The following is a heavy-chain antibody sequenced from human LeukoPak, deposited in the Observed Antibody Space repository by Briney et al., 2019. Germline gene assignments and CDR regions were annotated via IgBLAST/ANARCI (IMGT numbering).Heavy chain of an antibody. CDR2: INSDGSST. J-gene: IGHJ4*02. D-gene: IGHD4-17*01. CDR1: GFTFSSYW. V-gene: IGHV3-74*01. Sequence: GGSLRLSCAASGFTFSSYWMHWVRQAPGKGLVWVSRINSDGSSTSYADSVKGRFTVSRDNAKNTLYLQMNSLRAEDTAVYYCARNTTGGDYDDNYWGQGTLVTVSS. CDR3: ARNTTGGDYDDNY.